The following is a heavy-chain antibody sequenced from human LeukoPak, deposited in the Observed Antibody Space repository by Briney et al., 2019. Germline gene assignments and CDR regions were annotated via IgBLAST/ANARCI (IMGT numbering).Heavy chain of an antibody. J-gene: IGHJ4*02. V-gene: IGHV4-38-2*01. CDR1: GYSISSGYY. Sequence: SETLSLTCVVSGYSISSGYYWGWIRQPPGKGLEWIGSIYHSGSTYYNTSLKSRVTISVDTSKNQLSLKLSSVTAADTAVYYCARQMGTSLDYWGQGTLVTVSS. CDR3: ARQMGTSLDY. D-gene: IGHD5-24*01. CDR2: IYHSGST.